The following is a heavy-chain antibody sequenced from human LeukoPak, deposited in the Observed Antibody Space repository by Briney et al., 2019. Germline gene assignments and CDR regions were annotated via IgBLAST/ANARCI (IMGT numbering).Heavy chain of an antibody. D-gene: IGHD4-17*01. J-gene: IGHJ4*02. CDR3: TRMTTGHDY. CDR2: INHSGYT. Sequence: SETLSLTCAVSGVSFDDYYCAWVRQTPGKGLEWIGEINHSGYTNDSPSLKSRVTLSIDTSKKQFSLNLRSVTVADAGIYYCTRMTTGHDYWGQGTLVTVSS. CDR1: GVSFDDYY. V-gene: IGHV4-34*01.